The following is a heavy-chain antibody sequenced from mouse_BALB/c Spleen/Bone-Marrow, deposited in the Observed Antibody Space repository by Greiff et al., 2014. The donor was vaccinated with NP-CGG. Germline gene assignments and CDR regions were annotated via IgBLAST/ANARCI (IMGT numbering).Heavy chain of an antibody. D-gene: IGHD2-4*01. V-gene: IGHV3-8*02. CDR3: ARIYYDSHWYFDV. CDR1: GDSITSGY. Sequence: VQLQQSGPSLVKPSQTLSLTCSVTGDSITSGYWSWIRKFPGNKLEYMGYISYSGSTYYNPSLKSRISITRDTSKNQYYLQLNSVTTEDTATYYCARIYYDSHWYFDVWGAGTTVTVSS. J-gene: IGHJ1*01. CDR2: ISYSGST.